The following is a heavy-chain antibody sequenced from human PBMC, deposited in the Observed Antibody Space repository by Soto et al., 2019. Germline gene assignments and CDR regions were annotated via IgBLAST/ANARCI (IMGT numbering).Heavy chain of an antibody. Sequence: GGSLRLSCAASGFTFSSYAMSWVRQAPGKGLEWVSAISGSGGSTYYADSVKGRFTISRDNSKNTLYLQMNSLRAEDTAVYYCAKGYCSGGSCHPYYYGMDVWGQGTTVTVSS. CDR1: GFTFSSYA. CDR3: AKGYCSGGSCHPYYYGMDV. CDR2: ISGSGGST. V-gene: IGHV3-23*01. D-gene: IGHD2-15*01. J-gene: IGHJ6*02.